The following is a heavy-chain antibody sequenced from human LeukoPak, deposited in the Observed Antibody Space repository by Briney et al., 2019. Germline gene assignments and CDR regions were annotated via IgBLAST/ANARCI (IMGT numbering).Heavy chain of an antibody. D-gene: IGHD5-18*01. CDR2: IKSKTDGGTT. CDR1: GFTFSSNY. CDR3: ATEGYSYGYSFDY. V-gene: IGHV3-15*01. Sequence: GGSLRLSCTASGFTFSSNYMSWVRQAPGKGLEWVGRIKSKTDGGTTDYAAPVKGRFTISRDESKNTLYLQMNSLKTEDTAVYYCATEGYSYGYSFDYWGQGTLVTVSS. J-gene: IGHJ4*02.